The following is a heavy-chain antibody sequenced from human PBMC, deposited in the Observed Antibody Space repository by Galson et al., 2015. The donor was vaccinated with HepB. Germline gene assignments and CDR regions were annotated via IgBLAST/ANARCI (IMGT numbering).Heavy chain of an antibody. CDR2: ISSSSSYI. D-gene: IGHD4-17*01. CDR3: ARAPGYGERAGDLLYYGMDV. Sequence: SLRLSCAASGFTFSSYSMNWVRQAPGKGLEWASSISSSSSYIYYADSVKGRFTISRDNAKNSLYLQMNSLRAEDTAVYYCARAPGYGERAGDLLYYGMDVWGQGTTVTVSS. CDR1: GFTFSSYS. V-gene: IGHV3-21*01. J-gene: IGHJ6*02.